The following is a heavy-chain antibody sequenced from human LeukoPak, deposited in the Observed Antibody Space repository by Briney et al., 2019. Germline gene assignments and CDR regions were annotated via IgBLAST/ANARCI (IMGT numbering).Heavy chain of an antibody. CDR3: ARRYYYNLGSFPFDF. Sequence: ASETLSLTCAVSGGPFSGYFWSWIRQSSGKGLEWIGEIHNSGTTNYNPSLNSRVTISEDTSKNQFYLDLSSVTAADTAVYYCARRYYYNLGSFPFDFWGQGTLVTVSS. CDR1: GGPFSGYF. J-gene: IGHJ4*02. CDR2: IHNSGTT. D-gene: IGHD3-10*01. V-gene: IGHV4-34*01.